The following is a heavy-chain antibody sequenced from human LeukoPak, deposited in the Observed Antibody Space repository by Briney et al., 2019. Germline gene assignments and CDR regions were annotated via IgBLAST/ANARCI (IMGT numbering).Heavy chain of an antibody. CDR3: ARELRGAFDI. Sequence: SETLSLTCAVSGGSISSGGYSWSWIRQPPGKGLEWIGYIYYSGSTYYNPSLKSRVTISADTSKNQFSLKLSSVTAADTAVYYCARELRGAFDIWGQGTMVTVSS. J-gene: IGHJ3*02. V-gene: IGHV4-30-4*07. CDR2: IYYSGST. CDR1: GGSISSGGYS.